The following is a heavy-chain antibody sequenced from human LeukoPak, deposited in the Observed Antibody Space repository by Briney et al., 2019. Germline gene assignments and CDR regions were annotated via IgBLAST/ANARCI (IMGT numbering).Heavy chain of an antibody. J-gene: IGHJ4*02. CDR3: AKYMSLDY. CDR2: ISWHGTAT. D-gene: IGHD5/OR15-5a*01. V-gene: IGHV3-43*01. CDR1: GFTFDDYT. Sequence: GGSLRLSCAPSGFTFDDYTMHWVRQAPGKGLEWVSLISWHGTATYYAASVKGRFTVSRDNSKNSLFLQMNSLRIEDTALYYCAKYMSLDYWGQGTLVTVSS.